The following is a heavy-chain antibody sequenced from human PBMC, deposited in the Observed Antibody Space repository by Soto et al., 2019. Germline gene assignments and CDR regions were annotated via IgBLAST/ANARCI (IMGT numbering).Heavy chain of an antibody. CDR2: INYFGST. CDR1: GARISGYY. CDR3: ARYFDWQSFFDI. Sequence: SETLALTCTASGARISGYYGSWLRQPPGKRLEWIGYINYFGSTNYNPSLKSRVTISVDTSREQFSLRLDSVTAADTAGYYCARYFDWQSFFDIWGQGTMVTVS. D-gene: IGHD3-9*01. J-gene: IGHJ3*02. V-gene: IGHV4-59*01.